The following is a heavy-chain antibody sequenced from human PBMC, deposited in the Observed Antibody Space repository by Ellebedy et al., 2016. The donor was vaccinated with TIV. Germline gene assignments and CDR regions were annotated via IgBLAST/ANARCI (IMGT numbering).Heavy chain of an antibody. CDR2: IYYSGST. CDR1: GGSISSSSYY. V-gene: IGHV4-39*07. CDR3: ARAGMKNLLFDY. D-gene: IGHD2/OR15-2a*01. Sequence: SETLSLXXTVSGGSISSSSYYWGWIRQPPGKGLEWIGSIYYSGSTYYNPSLKSRVTISVDRSKNQFSLKLSSVTAADTAVYYCARAGMKNLLFDYWGQGTLVTVSS. J-gene: IGHJ4*02.